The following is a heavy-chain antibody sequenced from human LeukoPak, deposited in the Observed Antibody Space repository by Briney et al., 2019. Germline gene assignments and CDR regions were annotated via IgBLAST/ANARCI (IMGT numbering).Heavy chain of an antibody. Sequence: SVKVSCKGSGGTFSSYAISWVRQAPGQGLEWMGRIIPILGIANYAQKFQGRVTITADKSTSTAYMELSSLRSEDTAVYYCARDHVLRFLEWSEHYFYYWGQGTLVTVSS. CDR1: GGTFSSYA. V-gene: IGHV1-69*04. J-gene: IGHJ4*02. CDR3: ARDHVLRFLEWSEHYFYY. D-gene: IGHD3-3*01. CDR2: IIPILGIA.